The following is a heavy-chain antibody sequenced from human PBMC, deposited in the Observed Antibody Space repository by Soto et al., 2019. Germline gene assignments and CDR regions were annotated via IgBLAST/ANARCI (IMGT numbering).Heavy chain of an antibody. Sequence: GGSLRLSCAASGFTFSSYWMSWVRQAPGKGLEWVANIKQDGSEKYYVDSVKGRFTISRDNAKNSLYLQMNSLRAEDTAVYYCAREPRLGTPLVWYFDLWGRGTLVTVSS. CDR1: GFTFSSYW. D-gene: IGHD7-27*01. J-gene: IGHJ2*01. V-gene: IGHV3-7*01. CDR2: IKQDGSEK. CDR3: AREPRLGTPLVWYFDL.